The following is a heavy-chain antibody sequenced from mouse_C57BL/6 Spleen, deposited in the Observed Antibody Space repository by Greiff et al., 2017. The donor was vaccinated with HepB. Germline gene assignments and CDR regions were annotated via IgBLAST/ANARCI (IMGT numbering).Heavy chain of an antibody. CDR2: ISGGGGNT. CDR3: ARHDYGSFAY. Sequence: DVMLVESGGGLVKPGGSLKLSCAASGFTFSSYTMSWVRQTPEKRLEWVATISGGGGNTYYPDSVKGRFTISRDNAKNTLYLQMSSLRSEDTALYYCARHDYGSFAYWGQGTLVTVSA. V-gene: IGHV5-9*01. J-gene: IGHJ3*01. CDR1: GFTFSSYT. D-gene: IGHD1-1*01.